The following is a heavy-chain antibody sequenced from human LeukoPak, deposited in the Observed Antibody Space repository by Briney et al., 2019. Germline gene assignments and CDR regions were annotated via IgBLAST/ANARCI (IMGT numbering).Heavy chain of an antibody. CDR1: GYTFTGYY. CDR3: ARSDSVRYSSSWKFDY. D-gene: IGHD6-13*01. J-gene: IGHJ4*01. V-gene: IGHV1-69*13. CDR2: IIPIFGTA. Sequence: PGASVKVSCKASGYTFTGYYIFWVRQAPGQGLEWMGGIIPIFGTANYAQKFQGRVTITADESTSTAYMELSSLRSEDTAVYYCARSDSVRYSSSWKFDYWGQGTLVTVSS.